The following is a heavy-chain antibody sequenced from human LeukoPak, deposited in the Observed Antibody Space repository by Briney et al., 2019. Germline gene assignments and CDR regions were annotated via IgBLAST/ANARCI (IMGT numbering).Heavy chain of an antibody. CDR2: INHSGST. D-gene: IGHD3-10*01. V-gene: IGHV4-34*01. J-gene: IGHJ4*02. CDR3: ARVPRGLLWFRELRGDFDY. Sequence: PSETLSLTCAVYGGSFSGYYWSWIRQPPGKGLEWIGEINHSGSTNYNPSLKSRVTISVDTSKNQFSLKLSSVTAADTAGYYCARVPRGLLWFRELRGDFDYWGQGTLVTVSS. CDR1: GGSFSGYY.